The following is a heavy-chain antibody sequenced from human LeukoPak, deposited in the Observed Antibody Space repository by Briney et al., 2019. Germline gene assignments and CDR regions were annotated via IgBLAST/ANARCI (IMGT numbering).Heavy chain of an antibody. CDR3: ARVPAWAAAGYYFDY. CDR2: IYHSGST. V-gene: IGHV4-39*07. CDR1: GGSISSSSYY. J-gene: IGHJ4*02. D-gene: IGHD6-13*01. Sequence: SETLSLTCTVSGGSISSSSYYWGWIRQPPGKGLEWIGEIYHSGSTNYNPSLKSRVTISVDKSKNQFSLKLSSVTAADTAVYYCARVPAWAAAGYYFDYWGQGTLVTVSS.